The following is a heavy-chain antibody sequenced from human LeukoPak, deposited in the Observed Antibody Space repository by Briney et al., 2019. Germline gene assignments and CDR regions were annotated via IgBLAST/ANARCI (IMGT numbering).Heavy chain of an antibody. Sequence: GGSLRLSCAASGFSFSSYSMNWVRQAPGKGLEWVSSITSSGSYIYYADSVKGRFTISRDNAKNSLYLQMYSLRAEDTAVYYCARDGHIIVVATGSPYFDYWGQGTLVTVSS. CDR2: ITSSGSYI. D-gene: IGHD5-12*01. CDR1: GFSFSSYS. CDR3: ARDGHIIVVATGSPYFDY. J-gene: IGHJ4*02. V-gene: IGHV3-21*01.